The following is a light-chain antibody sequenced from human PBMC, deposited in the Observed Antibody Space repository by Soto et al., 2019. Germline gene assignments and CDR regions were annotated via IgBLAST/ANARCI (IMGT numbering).Light chain of an antibody. CDR3: QQYNGYSTWT. CDR2: KAS. J-gene: IGKJ1*01. V-gene: IGKV1-5*03. Sequence: DIQMTQSPSTLSGSVGDRVTITCRASQTISSWLAWYQQKPGKAPKLLIYKASTLKSGVPSRFSGSGSGTEFTLTISSLQPDDFATYYCQQYNGYSTWTFGQGTKVDNK. CDR1: QTISSW.